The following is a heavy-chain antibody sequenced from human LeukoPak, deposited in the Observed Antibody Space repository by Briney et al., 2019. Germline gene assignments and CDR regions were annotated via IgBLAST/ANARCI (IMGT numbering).Heavy chain of an antibody. CDR3: ARGHDFWSGYYGLFDY. V-gene: IGHV1-18*01. J-gene: IGHJ4*02. CDR1: GYTFTSHD. D-gene: IGHD3-3*01. Sequence: ASVKVSCKASGYTFTSHDINWVRQAPGQGLEWMGWISAYNGNTNYAQKLQGRVTMTTDTSTSTAYMELRSLRSDDTAVYYCARGHDFWSGYYGLFDYWGQGTLVTVSS. CDR2: ISAYNGNT.